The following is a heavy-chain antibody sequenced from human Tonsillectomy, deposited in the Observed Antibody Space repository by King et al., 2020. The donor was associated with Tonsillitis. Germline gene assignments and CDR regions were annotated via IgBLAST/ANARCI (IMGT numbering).Heavy chain of an antibody. CDR1: GASISGGSYY. J-gene: IGHJ4*02. V-gene: IGHV4-61*02. CDR3: ARSGYSSGYQDF. CDR2: IYTTGNT. D-gene: IGHD6-19*01. Sequence: VQLQESGPGLVKPSQTQSLTCTVSGASISGGSYYWSWIRQPAGKGLEWIGRIYTTGNTNYNPSLKSRVTMSVDTSKNQFSLMLNSVTAADTAVYYCARSGYSSGYQDFWGQGTLVTVSS.